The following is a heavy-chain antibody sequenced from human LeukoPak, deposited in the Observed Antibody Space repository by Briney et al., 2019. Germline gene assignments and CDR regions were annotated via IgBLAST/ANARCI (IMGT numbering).Heavy chain of an antibody. CDR3: ARDVRHKYCSSASCYRGWFDP. J-gene: IGHJ5*02. V-gene: IGHV1-69*06. Sequence: ASVKVSCKASGGTFSSYAISWVRQAPGQGLEWMGGIIPIFGTTNYAQKFQDRVTITADKSTSTAYMELSSLRSEDTAVYYCARDVRHKYCSSASCYRGWFDPWGQGTLVTVSS. CDR1: GGTFSSYA. CDR2: IIPIFGTT. D-gene: IGHD2-2*01.